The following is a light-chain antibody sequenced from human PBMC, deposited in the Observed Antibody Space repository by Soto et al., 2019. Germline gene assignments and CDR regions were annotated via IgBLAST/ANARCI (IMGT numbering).Light chain of an antibody. CDR3: QQRSSWTIT. CDR2: DTS. Sequence: EIVLTQSPATLSLSPGETATLSCRASQSVSSFLAWYQHKPGQAPRLLIYDTSNSATGIPARFSGSASGTDFTLIISDLEPEDFAVYYCQQRSSWTITFGQGTRLEIK. CDR1: QSVSSF. V-gene: IGKV3-11*01. J-gene: IGKJ5*01.